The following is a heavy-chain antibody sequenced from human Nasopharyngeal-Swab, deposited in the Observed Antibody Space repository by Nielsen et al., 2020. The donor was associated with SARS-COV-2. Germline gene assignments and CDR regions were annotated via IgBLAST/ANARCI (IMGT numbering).Heavy chain of an antibody. CDR1: GFTFSSYA. Sequence: GGSLSLSCAASGFTFSSYAMSWVRQAPGKGLEWVSVIYSGGSSTYYADSVKGRFTISRDNSKNTLYLQMNSLRAEDTAVYYCAKGAGGDFWSGYLRFLDYWGQGTLVTVSS. V-gene: IGHV3-23*03. CDR3: AKGAGGDFWSGYLRFLDY. D-gene: IGHD3-3*01. J-gene: IGHJ4*02. CDR2: IYSGGSST.